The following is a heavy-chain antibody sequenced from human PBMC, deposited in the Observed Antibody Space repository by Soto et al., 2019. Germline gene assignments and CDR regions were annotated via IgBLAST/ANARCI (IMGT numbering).Heavy chain of an antibody. Sequence: QVQLVQSGAEVKKPGSSVKVSCKASGGTFSSYTISWVRQAPGQGLEWMGRIIPILGIANYAQKFQGRVTXXAXKXXSTAYMELSSLRSEDTAVYYCARGRGYDLRRVFDYWGQGTLVTVSS. CDR1: GGTFSSYT. V-gene: IGHV1-69*02. D-gene: IGHD5-12*01. CDR2: IIPILGIA. J-gene: IGHJ4*02. CDR3: ARGRGYDLRRVFDY.